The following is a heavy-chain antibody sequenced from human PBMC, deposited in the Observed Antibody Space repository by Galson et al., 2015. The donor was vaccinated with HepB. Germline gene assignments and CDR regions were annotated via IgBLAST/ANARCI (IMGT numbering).Heavy chain of an antibody. V-gene: IGHV3-33*01. CDR3: ARVSYYGSGSYYIFDY. D-gene: IGHD3-10*01. CDR2: IWYDGSNK. Sequence: SLRLSCAASGFTFSSYGMHWVRQAPGKGLEWVAVIWYDGSNKYYADSVKGRFTISRDNSKNTLYLQMNSLRAEDTAVYYCARVSYYGSGSYYIFDYWGQATLVTVSS. CDR1: GFTFSSYG. J-gene: IGHJ4*02.